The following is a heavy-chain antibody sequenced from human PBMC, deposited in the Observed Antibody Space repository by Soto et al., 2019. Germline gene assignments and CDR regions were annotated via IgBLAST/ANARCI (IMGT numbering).Heavy chain of an antibody. V-gene: IGHV4-61*08. CDR3: ARENILTGYWAGYFDY. CDR2: IYYSGST. Sequence: SETLSLTCAVSGGSISAAGDSWSWIRQPPGKGLEWIGYIYYSGSTNYNPSLKSRVTISVDTSKNQFSLKLSSVTAADTAVYYCARENILTGYWAGYFDYWGQGTLVTVSS. CDR1: GGSISAAGDS. J-gene: IGHJ4*02. D-gene: IGHD3-9*01.